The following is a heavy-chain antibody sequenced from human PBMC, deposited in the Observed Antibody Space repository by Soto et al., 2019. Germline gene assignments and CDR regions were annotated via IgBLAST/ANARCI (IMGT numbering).Heavy chain of an antibody. CDR3: AKVPIAVAGKYRGYYFDY. CDR1: GFTFSSYA. J-gene: IGHJ4*02. V-gene: IGHV3-23*01. CDR2: ISGSGGST. D-gene: IGHD6-19*01. Sequence: GGSLRLSCAASGFTFSSYAMSWVRQAPGKGLEWVSAISGSGGSTYYADSVKGRFTISRDNSKNTLYLQMNSLRAEDTAVYYCAKVPIAVAGKYRGYYFDYWGQGTLVTVSS.